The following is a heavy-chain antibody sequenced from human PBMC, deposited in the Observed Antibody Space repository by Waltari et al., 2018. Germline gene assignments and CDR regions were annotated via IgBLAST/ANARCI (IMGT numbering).Heavy chain of an antibody. Sequence: QVQLQESGPGLVKPSETLSLTCTVSGGSISSYYWSWIRQPPGKGLDLIGYSDYSGSTNYNPSRESRVTISVDTSKNQCSLKLGSVTAADTAVYYCARVDDLGGMDVWGQGTTVTVSS. CDR1: GGSISSYY. D-gene: IGHD3-10*01. J-gene: IGHJ6*02. CDR3: ARVDDLGGMDV. V-gene: IGHV4-59*01. CDR2: SDYSGST.